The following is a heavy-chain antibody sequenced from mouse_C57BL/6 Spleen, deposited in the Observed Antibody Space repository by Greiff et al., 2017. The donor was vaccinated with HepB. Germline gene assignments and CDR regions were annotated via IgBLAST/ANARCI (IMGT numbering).Heavy chain of an antibody. CDR3: ARRGLLRYYYAMDY. CDR2: ISSGSSTI. J-gene: IGHJ4*01. CDR1: GFTFSDYG. Sequence: EVKLMESGGGLVKPGGSLKLSCAASGFTFSDYGMHWVRQAPEKGLEWVAYISSGSSTIYYADTVKGRFTISRDNAKNTLFLQMTSLRSEDTAMYYGARRGLLRYYYAMDYWGQGTSVTVSS. V-gene: IGHV5-17*01. D-gene: IGHD2-3*01.